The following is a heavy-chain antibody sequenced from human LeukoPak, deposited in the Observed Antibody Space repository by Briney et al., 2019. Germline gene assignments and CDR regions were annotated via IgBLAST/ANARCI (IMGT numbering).Heavy chain of an antibody. CDR1: GFTFSTYE. CDR2: INSDGSST. V-gene: IGHV3-74*03. CDR3: AALDHGHDY. J-gene: IGHJ4*02. Sequence: PGGSLRLSCAASGFTFSTYEMNWVRQAPGKGLVWVSRINSDGSSTKCADSVKGRFTIPRDNAKNTLYLQMNSLRAEDTAVYYCAALDHGHDYWGQGTLVTVSS.